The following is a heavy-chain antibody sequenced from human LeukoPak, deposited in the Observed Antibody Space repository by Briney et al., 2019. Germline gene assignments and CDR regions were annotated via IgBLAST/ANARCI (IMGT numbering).Heavy chain of an antibody. Sequence: GGSLRLSCAASGFTFSYYAMHWVRQAPGKGLEWVAVISYDGSNKYYADSVKGRFTISRDNSKNTLNLQVNSPRADDTAVYYCARADSMVVTARIDYWGQRTLVTVSS. CDR1: GFTFSYYA. CDR2: ISYDGSNK. V-gene: IGHV3-30*01. CDR3: ARADSMVVTARIDY. J-gene: IGHJ4*02. D-gene: IGHD2-21*02.